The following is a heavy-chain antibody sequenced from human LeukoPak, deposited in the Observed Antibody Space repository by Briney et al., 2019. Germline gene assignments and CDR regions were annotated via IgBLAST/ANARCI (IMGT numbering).Heavy chain of an antibody. D-gene: IGHD3-10*01. Sequence: GGSLRLSCAASGFTFSSYWMSWVRQAPGKGLEWVANIKQDGSEKYYVDSVKGRFTISRDNAKNSLYLQMNSLRAEDTAVYYCAKGSKAYYGSGSFYLSRDHFISRWGQGTLVTVSS. CDR2: IKQDGSEK. CDR3: AKGSKAYYGSGSFYLSRDHFISR. V-gene: IGHV3-7*03. J-gene: IGHJ4*02. CDR1: GFTFSSYW.